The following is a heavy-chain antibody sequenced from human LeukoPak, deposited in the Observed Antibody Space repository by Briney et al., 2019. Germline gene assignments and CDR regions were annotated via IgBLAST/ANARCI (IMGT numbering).Heavy chain of an antibody. CDR3: ARAYYDILTGYYMDY. J-gene: IGHJ4*02. V-gene: IGHV1-69*13. CDR2: IIPIFGTA. D-gene: IGHD3-9*01. CDR1: GGTFSSYA. Sequence: PEASVKVPCKASGGTFSSYAISWVRQAPGQGLEWMGGIIPIFGTANYAQKFQGRVTITADESTSTAYMELSSLRSEDTAVYYCARAYYDILTGYYMDYWGQGTLVTVSS.